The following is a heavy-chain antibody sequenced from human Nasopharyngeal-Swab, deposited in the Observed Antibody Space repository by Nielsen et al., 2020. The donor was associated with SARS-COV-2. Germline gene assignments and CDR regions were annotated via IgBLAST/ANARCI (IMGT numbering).Heavy chain of an antibody. D-gene: IGHD3-3*01. Sequence: SETLSLTCTVSGGSISSYYWSWIRQTPGKGLEWIGYIYYRGSTNYNPSLKSRVTISVDTSKNQFSLKLSSVTAADTAVYYCAREAITIFGVAPFDYYYYYMDVWGKGTTVTVSS. CDR2: IYYRGST. CDR1: GGSISSYY. J-gene: IGHJ6*03. V-gene: IGHV4-59*01. CDR3: AREAITIFGVAPFDYYYYYMDV.